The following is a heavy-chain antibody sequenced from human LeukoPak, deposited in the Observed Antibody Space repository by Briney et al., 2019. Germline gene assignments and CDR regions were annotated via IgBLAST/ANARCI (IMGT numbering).Heavy chain of an antibody. Sequence: GGSLRLSCAASGFTFSSYGMHWVRQAPGKGLEWVAFIRYDGSNKYYADSVKGRFTISRDNSKNTLYLQMNSLRAEDTAVYYCAKGVTIFGVVTHYYYMDVWGKGTTVAVSS. CDR2: IRYDGSNK. D-gene: IGHD3-3*01. J-gene: IGHJ6*03. CDR3: AKGVTIFGVVTHYYYMDV. V-gene: IGHV3-30*02. CDR1: GFTFSSYG.